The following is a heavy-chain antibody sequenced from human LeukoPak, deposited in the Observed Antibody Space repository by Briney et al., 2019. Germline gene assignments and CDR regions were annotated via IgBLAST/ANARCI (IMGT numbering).Heavy chain of an antibody. CDR1: GGSISSYY. J-gene: IGHJ3*02. D-gene: IGHD3-22*01. CDR3: ARVLRYYDSSGYLGAFDI. V-gene: IGHV4-4*07. CDR2: IYTSGST. Sequence: SETLSLTCTVSGGSISSYYWSWIRQPAGKGLEWIGRIYTSGSTNYNPSLKSRVTMSVDTSKNQFSLKLSSVTAADTAVYHCARVLRYYDSSGYLGAFDIWGQGTMVTVSS.